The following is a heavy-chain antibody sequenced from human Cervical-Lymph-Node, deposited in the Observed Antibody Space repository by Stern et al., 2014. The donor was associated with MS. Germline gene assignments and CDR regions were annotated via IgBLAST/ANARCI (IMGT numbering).Heavy chain of an antibody. J-gene: IGHJ4*02. CDR3: ARTYVRAFDY. D-gene: IGHD3-16*01. V-gene: IGHV1-18*01. CDR1: GYTFTNYG. Sequence: QVQLVQSGSEVMKPGASVKVSCKASGYTFTNYGITWVRQAPGRGLEWMGWISAYNGDTNYAQNLQGRVTMTTDTSMTTAYMELRSLRSDDTAVYYCARTYVRAFDYWGQGSLVTVSS. CDR2: ISAYNGDT.